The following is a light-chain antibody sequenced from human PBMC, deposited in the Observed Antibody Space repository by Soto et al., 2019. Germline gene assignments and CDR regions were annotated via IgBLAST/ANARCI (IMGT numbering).Light chain of an antibody. CDR2: EVT. Sequence: QSALTQPPSASGSPGQSVAISCTGTSSDVGGYNYVSWYQQHPGKAPKLIIYEVTKRPSGVPDRFSGSKSGNTASLTVSGLQAEDEANYYCSSYAGINNLVFGGGPKLTVL. V-gene: IGLV2-8*01. J-gene: IGLJ3*02. CDR1: SSDVGGYNY. CDR3: SSYAGINNLV.